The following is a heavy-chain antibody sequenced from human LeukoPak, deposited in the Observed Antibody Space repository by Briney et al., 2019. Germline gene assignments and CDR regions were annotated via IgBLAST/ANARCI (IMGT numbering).Heavy chain of an antibody. CDR1: GYTFTGYY. D-gene: IGHD3-16*01. CDR3: GSVRGILSYFDP. V-gene: IGHV1-2*02. CDR2: INLNTGGT. J-gene: IGHJ2*01. Sequence: ASVKVSCKASGYTFTGYYMHWVRQAPGQGPEWMGWINLNTGGTNYAQKFDGRFSMTRDTSINTAFMELSGLRFDDTAVYYCGSVRGILSYFDPWGRGTLVTVSS.